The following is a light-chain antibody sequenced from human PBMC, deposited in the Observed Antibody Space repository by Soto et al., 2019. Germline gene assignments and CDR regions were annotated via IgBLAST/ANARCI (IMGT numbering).Light chain of an antibody. CDR3: QQYTGSPWT. J-gene: IGKJ1*01. CDR1: QSFSSY. V-gene: IGKV3-20*01. CDR2: GVS. Sequence: VLTQSPATLSLSPGVSATLSCRASQSFSSYLAWYQQKPGQAPRLLIYGVSSRATGIPDRFSGSGSGTDFTLTISRLEPEDFAVYYCQQYTGSPWTFGQGTKVDIK.